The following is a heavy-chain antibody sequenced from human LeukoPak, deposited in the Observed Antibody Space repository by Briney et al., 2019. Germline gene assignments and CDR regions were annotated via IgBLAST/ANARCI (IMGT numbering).Heavy chain of an antibody. D-gene: IGHD6-19*01. V-gene: IGHV3-48*03. J-gene: IGHJ4*02. CDR3: ALLAVASVFDY. CDR1: GFMFRSFE. Sequence: TGGSLRLSCAASGFMFRSFEMYWVRQAPGKGLEWVAYISSGATTMYYADSVKGRFTISRDDAKNSLFLQMNSLRAEDTAVYYCALLAVASVFDYWGQGALVTVSS. CDR2: ISSGATTM.